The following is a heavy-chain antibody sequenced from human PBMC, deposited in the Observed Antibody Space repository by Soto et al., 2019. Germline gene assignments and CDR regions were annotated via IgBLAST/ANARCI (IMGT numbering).Heavy chain of an antibody. D-gene: IGHD4-4*01. V-gene: IGHV3-23*01. CDR1: GFTFSSYA. CDR2: ISGSGGST. J-gene: IGHJ4*02. Sequence: PGGSLRLSCAASGFTFSSYAMSWVRQAPGKGLEWVSAISGSGGSTYYADSVKGRFTISRDNSKNTLYLQMNSLRAEDTAVYYCAKDCKGTVTTGCRVDYWGQGTLVTV. CDR3: AKDCKGTVTTGCRVDY.